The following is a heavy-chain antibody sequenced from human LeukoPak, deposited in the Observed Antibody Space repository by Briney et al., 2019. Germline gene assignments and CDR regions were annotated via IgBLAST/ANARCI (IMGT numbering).Heavy chain of an antibody. CDR1: GGSISSNY. Sequence: SETLSLTCTVSGGSISSNYGSWIRQPAGKGLEWIGRIYTSGSTNYNPSLKILVTMSVDTSKNQFSLTLSSVTAADTAVYYCAREDPGWYCSSTSCYGRAFDIWGQGTMVTVSS. CDR3: AREDPGWYCSSTSCYGRAFDI. V-gene: IGHV4-4*07. D-gene: IGHD2-2*01. CDR2: IYTSGST. J-gene: IGHJ3*02.